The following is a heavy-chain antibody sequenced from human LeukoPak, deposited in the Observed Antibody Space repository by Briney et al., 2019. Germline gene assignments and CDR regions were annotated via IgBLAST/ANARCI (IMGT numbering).Heavy chain of an antibody. CDR1: GFPLSPTGVG. J-gene: IGHJ4*02. D-gene: IGHD3-10*01. V-gene: IGHV2-5*01. CDR3: AHKGRGSGSYNM. CDR2: NYWNDDK. Sequence: ESGTTLVKPTQTLTLTCTFSGFPLSPTGVGVGWIRQSPGKALEWLAVNYWNDDKSYSPSLKSRLTVTKDTSKDQVVLIMTNMDPVDTATYYCAHKGRGSGSYNMWGQGTLVTVSS.